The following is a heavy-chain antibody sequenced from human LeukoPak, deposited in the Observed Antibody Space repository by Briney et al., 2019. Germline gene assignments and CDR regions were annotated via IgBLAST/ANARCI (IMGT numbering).Heavy chain of an antibody. CDR2: TYYRSKWYN. CDR1: GDSVSSNSAA. D-gene: IGHD3-22*01. V-gene: IGHV6-1*01. Sequence: SQTLSLTCAISGDSVSSNSAAWNWIRQSPSRGLEWLGRTYYRSKWYNDYAVSVKSRITINPDTSENQFSLQLNSVTPEDTAVYYCARDRGLRLDYYDSSGLEDAFDIWGQGTMVTVSS. J-gene: IGHJ3*02. CDR3: ARDRGLRLDYYDSSGLEDAFDI.